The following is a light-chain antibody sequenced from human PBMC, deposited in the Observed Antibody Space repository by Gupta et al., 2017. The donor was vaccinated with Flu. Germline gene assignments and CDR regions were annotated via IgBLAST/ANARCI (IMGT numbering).Light chain of an antibody. CDR3: CSYGGWSTV. Sequence: QSALTQPRSVSGSPGQSVTISCTGTSSDVGGYNSVSWYQQYPGKAPKLMIYDVTKRPSGVPDRFSASKSDNTASLTISGLQVEDEADYYCCSYGGWSTVFGDGTKVTVL. CDR2: DVT. V-gene: IGLV2-11*01. CDR1: SSDVGGYNS. J-gene: IGLJ1*01.